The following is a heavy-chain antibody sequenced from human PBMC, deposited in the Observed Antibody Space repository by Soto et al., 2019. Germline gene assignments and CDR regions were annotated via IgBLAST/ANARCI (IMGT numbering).Heavy chain of an antibody. J-gene: IGHJ4*02. CDR1: GYTFSSYG. D-gene: IGHD3-3*01. CDR2: ISAYNGNT. Sequence: QVKLVQSGGEVKKPGASVKISCKASGYTFSSYGISWVRKAPGQGLEWMGWISAYNGNTNYAQKLQGRVTMTTDTSTSTAYMELRSLRSDDTAIYYCARTLNEWLLGLEWGQGTLVTVSS. V-gene: IGHV1-18*01. CDR3: ARTLNEWLLGLE.